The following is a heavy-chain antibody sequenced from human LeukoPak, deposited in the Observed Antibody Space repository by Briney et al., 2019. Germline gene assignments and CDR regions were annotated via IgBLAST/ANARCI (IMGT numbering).Heavy chain of an antibody. Sequence: SETLSLTCTVSGGSISSYYWSWIRQPPGKGLEWIGYIYYSGSTNYNPSLKSRVTISVDTSKNQFSLKLSSVTAADTAVYYCATGYSSGWYHSNWFDPWGQGTLVTVSS. V-gene: IGHV4-59*01. J-gene: IGHJ5*02. CDR2: IYYSGST. D-gene: IGHD6-19*01. CDR1: GGSISSYY. CDR3: ATGYSSGWYHSNWFDP.